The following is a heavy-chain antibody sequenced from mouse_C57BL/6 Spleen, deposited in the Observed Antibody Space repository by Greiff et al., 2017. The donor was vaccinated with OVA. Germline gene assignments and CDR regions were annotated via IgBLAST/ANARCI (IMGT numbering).Heavy chain of an antibody. Sequence: QVQLQQPGAELVKPGASVKLSCKASGYTFTSYWMQWVKQSPGQGLEWIGEIDPSDSYTNYNQKFKGKATLTVDTSSSTAYMQLSSLTSEDSAVYYCARWATTVEGAYFDVWGTGTTVTVSS. CDR2: IDPSDSYT. V-gene: IGHV1-50*01. CDR3: ARWATTVEGAYFDV. J-gene: IGHJ1*03. D-gene: IGHD1-1*01. CDR1: GYTFTSYW.